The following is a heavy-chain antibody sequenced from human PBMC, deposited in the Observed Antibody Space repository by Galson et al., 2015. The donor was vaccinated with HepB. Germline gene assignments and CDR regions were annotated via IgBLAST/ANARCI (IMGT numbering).Heavy chain of an antibody. Sequence: SLRLSCAASGFTFSSYSMSWVRQAPGKGLEWVSTIIGSGGSTYYADSVKGRFTISRDNSKNTLSLQMNSLRSEDTAVYSCAKFPSGDDSDFGYWGLGTLVTVSS. J-gene: IGHJ4*02. D-gene: IGHD2-21*02. V-gene: IGHV3-23*01. CDR2: IIGSGGST. CDR3: AKFPSGDDSDFGY. CDR1: GFTFSSYS.